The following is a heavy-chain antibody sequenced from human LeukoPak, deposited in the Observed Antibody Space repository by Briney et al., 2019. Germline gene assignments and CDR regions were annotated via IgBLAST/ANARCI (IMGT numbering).Heavy chain of an antibody. J-gene: IGHJ2*01. Sequence: GGSLRLSCAASGFTFSTYWMTWVRQAPGKGLEWVANIKQDGSEKYFVDSVKGRFTISRDNANNSLYLQMNSLRAEDTAVYYCARASTVPYCSGGSCYSDWYFDLWGRGTLVTVSS. D-gene: IGHD2-15*01. V-gene: IGHV3-7*04. CDR3: ARASTVPYCSGGSCYSDWYFDL. CDR2: IKQDGSEK. CDR1: GFTFSTYW.